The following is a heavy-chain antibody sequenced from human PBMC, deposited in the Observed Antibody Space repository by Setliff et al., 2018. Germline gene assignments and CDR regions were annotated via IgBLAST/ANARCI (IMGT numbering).Heavy chain of an antibody. CDR3: ARGYYDSYARYYVVGDY. J-gene: IGHJ4*02. CDR2: IIPIFGTT. CDR1: GGTFSRYA. V-gene: IGHV1-69*05. D-gene: IGHD3-22*01. Sequence: WASVKVSCKASGGTFSRYAINWVRQAPGQGLEWMGGIIPIFGTTNYAQKFQGRVTITTDESTSTAYMELSSLRSEDTAVYYCARGYYDSYARYYVVGDYWGQGTPVTVSS.